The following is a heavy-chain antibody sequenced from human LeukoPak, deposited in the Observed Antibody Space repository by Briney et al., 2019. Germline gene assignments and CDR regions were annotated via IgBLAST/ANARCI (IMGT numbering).Heavy chain of an antibody. CDR2: ISSSSSYI. CDR1: GFTFSSYS. Sequence: GGSLRLSCAASGFTFSSYSMNWVRQAPGKGLEWVSSISSSSSYIYYADSVKGRFTISRDNAKNSLYLQMNSLRAEDTAVYYCARDATMVRGDNWFDPWGQGTLVTVSS. J-gene: IGHJ5*02. D-gene: IGHD3-10*01. V-gene: IGHV3-21*01. CDR3: ARDATMVRGDNWFDP.